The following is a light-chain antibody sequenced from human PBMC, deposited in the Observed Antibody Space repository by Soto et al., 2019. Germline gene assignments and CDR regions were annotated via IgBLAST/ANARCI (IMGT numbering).Light chain of an antibody. CDR2: GAS. V-gene: IGKV3-15*01. Sequence: EIVMTQSPATLSVSPGEGATLSCRASQSVSSNLAWYQQKPGQAPSLLIYGASTRATGTPARFSGSGSGTEFTLPISSLQSEDFAVYYCQQYIRWPLTFGGGTKVDIK. CDR3: QQYIRWPLT. J-gene: IGKJ4*01. CDR1: QSVSSN.